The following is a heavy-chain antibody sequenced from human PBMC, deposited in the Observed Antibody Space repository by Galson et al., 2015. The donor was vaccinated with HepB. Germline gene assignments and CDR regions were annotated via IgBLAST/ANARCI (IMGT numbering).Heavy chain of an antibody. D-gene: IGHD5-18*01. V-gene: IGHV4-34*01. CDR3: ARTGANSYGSLNYFDY. CDR1: GGSFSGYY. Sequence: SETLSLTCVVSGGSFSGYYWSWIRQPPGKGLEWIGEINHSGSTNYNPSLKSRVTTSVDTSKNQFSLKLSSVTAADTAVYYCARTGANSYGSLNYFDYWGQGTLVTVSS. J-gene: IGHJ4*02. CDR2: INHSGST.